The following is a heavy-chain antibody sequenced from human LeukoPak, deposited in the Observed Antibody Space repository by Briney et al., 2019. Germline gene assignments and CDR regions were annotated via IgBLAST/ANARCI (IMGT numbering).Heavy chain of an antibody. CDR1: GYTFTCYY. CDR3: ARDDSSGYSPFDY. CDR2: INPNSGGT. V-gene: IGHV1-2*02. D-gene: IGHD3-22*01. J-gene: IGHJ4*02. Sequence: ASVKVSCKASGYTFTCYYMHWVRQAPGQGLEWMGWINPNSGGTNYAQKFQGSVTMTRDTSISTAYMELSRLRSDDTAVYYCARDDSSGYSPFDYWGQGTLVTVSS.